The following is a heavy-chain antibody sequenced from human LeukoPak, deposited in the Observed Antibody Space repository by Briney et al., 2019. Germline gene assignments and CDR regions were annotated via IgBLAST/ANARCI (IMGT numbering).Heavy chain of an antibody. J-gene: IGHJ4*02. CDR2: IYSGGST. Sequence: TGGSLRLSCAASGFTVSSNYMSWVRQAPGKGLEWVSVIYSGGSTYYADSVKGRFTISRDNSKNTLYLQMNSLRAEDTAVYYCAKGLDFDWLLYWGQGTLVTVSS. V-gene: IGHV3-66*01. CDR1: GFTVSSNY. CDR3: AKGLDFDWLLY. D-gene: IGHD3-9*01.